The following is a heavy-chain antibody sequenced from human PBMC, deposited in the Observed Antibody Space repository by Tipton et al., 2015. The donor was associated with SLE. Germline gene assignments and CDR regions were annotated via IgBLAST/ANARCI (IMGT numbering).Heavy chain of an antibody. CDR1: GGSISNYY. J-gene: IGHJ6*02. Sequence: TLSLTCTVSGGSISNYYWSWIRQPPGKGLQWIGYISYGGGTNYNPSLKSRVTMSVDTAKNQFSLKLTSVTAGDTAVYYCARGLLTWRGAIVGVDVWGQGTTVNVSS. D-gene: IGHD2-21*02. CDR3: ARGLLTWRGAIVGVDV. V-gene: IGHV4-59*08. CDR2: ISYGGGT.